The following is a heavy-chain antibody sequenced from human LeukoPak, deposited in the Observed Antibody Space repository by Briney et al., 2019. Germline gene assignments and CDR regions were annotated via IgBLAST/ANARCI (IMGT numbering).Heavy chain of an antibody. Sequence: PGGSLRLSCAASGFTFSSYSMNWVRQAPGKGLEWVSSISSSSSYIYYADSVKGRFTISRDNAKNSLYLQMNSLRAEDTAVYYCARDKGGWFDYWGREPWSPSPQ. CDR3: ARDKGGWFDY. CDR2: ISSSSSYI. D-gene: IGHD6-19*01. V-gene: IGHV3-21*01. J-gene: IGHJ4*02. CDR1: GFTFSSYS.